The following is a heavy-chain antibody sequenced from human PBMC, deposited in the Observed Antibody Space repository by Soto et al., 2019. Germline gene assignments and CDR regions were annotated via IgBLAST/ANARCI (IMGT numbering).Heavy chain of an antibody. CDR2: IIPILGMA. CDR3: ARANYNFWRDYSIDY. V-gene: IGHV1-69*02. D-gene: IGHD3-3*01. Sequence: QVQLVQSGAEVKKPGSSVKVSCKASGGTFSGCTISWVRQAPGRGLEWMGRIIPILGMANYAQKFQGRVTSTADKSTSTAYMELSSLRSEDTALYYCARANYNFWRDYSIDYWGQGTIVTVS. J-gene: IGHJ4*02. CDR1: GGTFSGCT.